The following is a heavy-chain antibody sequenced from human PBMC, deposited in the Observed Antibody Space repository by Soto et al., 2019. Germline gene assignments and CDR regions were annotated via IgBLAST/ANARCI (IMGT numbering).Heavy chain of an antibody. Sequence: AASVKVSCKASGYTFTSYGSSLVRQAPGQEIEWMGWISAYNGNTNDAQKLQGRVTMTTDTSTSTAYMALRSLRSDDTAVYYCARELVGATKNAFDIWGRGTMVTVS. CDR3: ARELVGATKNAFDI. V-gene: IGHV1-18*04. J-gene: IGHJ3*02. D-gene: IGHD1-26*01. CDR1: GYTFTSYG. CDR2: ISAYNGNT.